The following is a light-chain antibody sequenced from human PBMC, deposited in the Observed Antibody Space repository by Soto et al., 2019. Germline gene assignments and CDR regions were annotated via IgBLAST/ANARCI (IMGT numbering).Light chain of an antibody. CDR1: SSDVGSYNL. CDR2: EGS. V-gene: IGLV2-23*01. J-gene: IGLJ3*02. CDR3: CSYAGSSRV. Sequence: QSALTQPASVSGSPGQSITISCTGTSSDVGSYNLVSWYQQHPGKAPKLMIYEGSKRPSGVSNRFSGSKSGNTASLTLSGLQAEDEADYYCCSYAGSSRVFGGGTKLTVL.